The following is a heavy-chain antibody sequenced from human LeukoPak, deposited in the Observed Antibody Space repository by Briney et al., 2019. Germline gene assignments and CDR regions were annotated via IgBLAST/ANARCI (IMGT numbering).Heavy chain of an antibody. Sequence: GASVKVSCKASGYTFTSYGISWVRQAPGQGLEWMGWISAYNGNTNYAQKLQGRVTMTTDTSTSTAYMELRSLRSDDTAVYYCARDRRITMIVELDDYWGQGTLVTVSS. J-gene: IGHJ4*02. CDR2: ISAYNGNT. D-gene: IGHD3-22*01. V-gene: IGHV1-18*01. CDR1: GYTFTSYG. CDR3: ARDRRITMIVELDDY.